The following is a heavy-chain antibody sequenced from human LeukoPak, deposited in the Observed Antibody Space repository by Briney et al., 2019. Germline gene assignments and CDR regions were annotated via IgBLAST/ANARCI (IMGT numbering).Heavy chain of an antibody. V-gene: IGHV3-23*01. J-gene: IGHJ4*02. Sequence: GGSLRLSCAASGFTFSSYAMSWVRQAPGKGLEWVSGISGSGGSTYYADSVKGRFTISRDNSKNTLYLQMNSLRAEDTAVYYCARAASWPNFYYFDYWGQGTLVTVSS. D-gene: IGHD2-2*01. CDR3: ARAASWPNFYYFDY. CDR2: ISGSGGST. CDR1: GFTFSSYA.